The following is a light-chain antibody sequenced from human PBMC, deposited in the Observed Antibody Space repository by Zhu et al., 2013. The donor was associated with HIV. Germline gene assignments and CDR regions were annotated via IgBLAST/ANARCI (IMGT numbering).Light chain of an antibody. CDR1: EDINNW. Sequence: DIQMTQSPSSVSASVGDTVIITCRASEDINNWLAWYQQKAGSAPKLLIFGASNLESGVPSRFSGSGSGTDFTLIINTLQPEDFGTYFCQQAGTFPTFGQGTKVDIK. CDR2: GAS. CDR3: QQAGTFPT. J-gene: IGKJ1*01. V-gene: IGKV1-12*01.